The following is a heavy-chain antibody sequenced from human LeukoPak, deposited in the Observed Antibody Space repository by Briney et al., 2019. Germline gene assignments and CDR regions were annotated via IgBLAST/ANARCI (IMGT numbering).Heavy chain of an antibody. Sequence: GGSLRLSCAASGFTFSSYGMSWVRQAPGKGLEWVSAISGSGGSTYYADSVKGRFTISRDNSKNTLYLQMNSLRAEDTAVYYCAKDLGSTYYYDSSGYLRYEPWGGFFDYWGQGTLVTVSS. CDR1: GFTFSSYG. CDR3: AKDLGSTYYYDSSGYLRYEPWGGFFDY. J-gene: IGHJ4*02. CDR2: ISGSGGST. D-gene: IGHD3-22*01. V-gene: IGHV3-23*01.